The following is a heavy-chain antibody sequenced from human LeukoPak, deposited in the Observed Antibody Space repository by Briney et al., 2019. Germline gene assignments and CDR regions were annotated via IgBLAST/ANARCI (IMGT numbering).Heavy chain of an antibody. CDR3: ASEGEYYFGYFH. Sequence: PGGSLRLSCAASGFIFSNYGMHWVRQAPGKGLEWVAYIRHDGIDNFYEDSVRGRFTISRDNSKNTLYLQMNSLRAEDTAIYYCASEGEYYFGYFHWGQGSLVTVSS. CDR1: GFIFSNYG. CDR2: IRHDGIDN. V-gene: IGHV3-30*02. D-gene: IGHD3-10*01. J-gene: IGHJ4*02.